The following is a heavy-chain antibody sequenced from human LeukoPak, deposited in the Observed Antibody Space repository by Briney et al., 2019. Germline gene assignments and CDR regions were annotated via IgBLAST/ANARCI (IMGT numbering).Heavy chain of an antibody. V-gene: IGHV3-30*04. CDR2: ISYDGSNK. CDR1: GFTFSSYA. CDR3: AKGDDYGANTRLPKYNWFDP. Sequence: PGGSLRLSCAASGFTFSSYAMHWVRQAPGKGLELVAVISYDGSNKYYADSVKGRFTISRDNSKNTLYLQMNSLRAEDTAVYYCAKGDDYGANTRLPKYNWFDPWGQGTLVTVSS. J-gene: IGHJ5*02. D-gene: IGHD4-23*01.